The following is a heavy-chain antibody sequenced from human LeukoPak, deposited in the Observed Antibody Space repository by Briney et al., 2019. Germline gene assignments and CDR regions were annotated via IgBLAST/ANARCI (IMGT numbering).Heavy chain of an antibody. D-gene: IGHD1-26*01. V-gene: IGHV3-7*01. J-gene: IGHJ4*02. Sequence: PGGSLRLSCAASGFTFTDYWMTWVRQVPGTGREWVANIHKAGTESYYVDSVKGRFAISRDNAKNSLYLQLSSLRVDDTAVYYCARVGTWELQRVFDYWGQGTLVTVSS. CDR1: GFTFTDYW. CDR2: IHKAGTES. CDR3: ARVGTWELQRVFDY.